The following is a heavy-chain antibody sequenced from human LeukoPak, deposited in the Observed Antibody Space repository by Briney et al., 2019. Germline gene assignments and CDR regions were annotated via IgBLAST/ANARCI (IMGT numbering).Heavy chain of an antibody. CDR3: SRAADY. CDR1: GFTFNDYW. CDR2: IKEGGSRN. Sequence: GGSLRLSCAASGFTFNDYWMRWVRQAPGKGLEGVANIKEGGSRNFYVDSVKGLFTISRDNANNSVYLQMNSLRAEDTAVYYCSRAADYWGQGTLVTVSS. V-gene: IGHV3-7*05. J-gene: IGHJ4*02.